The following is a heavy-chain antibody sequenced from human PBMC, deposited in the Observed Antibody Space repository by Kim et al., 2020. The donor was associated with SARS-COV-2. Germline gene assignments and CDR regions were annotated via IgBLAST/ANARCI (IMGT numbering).Heavy chain of an antibody. D-gene: IGHD6-25*01. CDR2: ISSSSNYI. CDR3: ARDSGATPPCFDY. V-gene: IGHV3-21*01. J-gene: IGHJ4*02. Sequence: GGSLRLSCAASGFIFTSYTMNWVRQAPGKGLEWVSSISSSSNYIYYADSVKGRFTISRDNAKKSLYLQMNSLRAEDTAVYYCARDSGATPPCFDYWGQGTLVTVSS. CDR1: GFIFTSYT.